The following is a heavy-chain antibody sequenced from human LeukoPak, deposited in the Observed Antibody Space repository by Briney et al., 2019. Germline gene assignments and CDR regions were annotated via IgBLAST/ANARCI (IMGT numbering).Heavy chain of an antibody. V-gene: IGHV4-38-2*01. CDR1: GYSISSGYY. J-gene: IGHJ6*04. CDR3: ARAPHYYGSGSYLWGSYYYGMDV. Sequence: SETLSLTCAVSGYSISSGYYWGWIRQPPGKGLEWIGTIYHSGSTYYNPSLKSRVTISVDTSKNQFSLKQSSVTAADTAVYYCARAPHYYGSGSYLWGSYYYGMDVWGKGTTVTVSS. D-gene: IGHD3-10*01. CDR2: IYHSGST.